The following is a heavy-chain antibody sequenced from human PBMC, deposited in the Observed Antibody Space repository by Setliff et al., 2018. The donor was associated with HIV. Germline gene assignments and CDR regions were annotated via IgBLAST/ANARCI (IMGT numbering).Heavy chain of an antibody. V-gene: IGHV1-69*05. J-gene: IGHJ3*02. Sequence: SVKVSCKASGGTFSSYAISWVRQAPGQGLEWMGGIIPIFGTANYAQKFRGRVTIATDESTSTAYMELSSLRSEDTAVYYCARDTSPHSSGYYLTSDAFDIWGQGTMVTVSS. CDR3: ARDTSPHSSGYYLTSDAFDI. D-gene: IGHD3-22*01. CDR1: GGTFSSYA. CDR2: IIPIFGTA.